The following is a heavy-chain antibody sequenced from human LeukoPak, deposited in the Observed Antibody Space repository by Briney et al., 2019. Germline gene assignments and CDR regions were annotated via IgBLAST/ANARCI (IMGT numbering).Heavy chain of an antibody. Sequence: GSLRLSCVVSGFDFSGFSMSWVRQAPGKGLEWVAIMDEYGSDIFYVESVKGRFIISRANARNSLYLQMNNLRAEDTAVYYCARPRGCGSARCNNFNYWGQGTLVTVSS. CDR3: ARPRGCGSARCNNFNY. V-gene: IGHV3-7*01. CDR1: GFDFSGFS. CDR2: MDEYGSDI. D-gene: IGHD2-2*01. J-gene: IGHJ4*02.